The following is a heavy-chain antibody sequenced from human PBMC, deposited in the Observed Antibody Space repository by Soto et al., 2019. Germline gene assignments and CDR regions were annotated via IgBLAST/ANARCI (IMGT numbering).Heavy chain of an antibody. V-gene: IGHV4-31*03. CDR2: IYYSGST. D-gene: IGHD3-3*01. J-gene: IGHJ4*02. CDR1: GGSISSGGYY. CDR3: ARAQEWLLSFDY. Sequence: SEILSLTCTVSGGSISSGGYYWSWIRQHPGKGLEWIGYIYYSGSTYYNPSLKSRVTISVDTSKNQFSLKLSSVTAADTAVYYCARAQEWLLSFDYWGQGTLVTVSS.